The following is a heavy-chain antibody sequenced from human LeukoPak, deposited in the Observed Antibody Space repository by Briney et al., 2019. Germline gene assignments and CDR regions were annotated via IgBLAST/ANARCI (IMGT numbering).Heavy chain of an antibody. D-gene: IGHD6-19*01. CDR2: IYHSGST. V-gene: IGHV4-38-2*02. CDR3: ARNPGIAVAGTDY. Sequence: SETLSLTCTVFGYSISSGYYWGWIRQPPGEGLEWIGSIYHSGSTYYNPSFKSRVTISVDTSKNQFSLKLSSVTAADTAVYYCARNPGIAVAGTDYWGQGTLVTVPS. J-gene: IGHJ4*02. CDR1: GYSISSGYY.